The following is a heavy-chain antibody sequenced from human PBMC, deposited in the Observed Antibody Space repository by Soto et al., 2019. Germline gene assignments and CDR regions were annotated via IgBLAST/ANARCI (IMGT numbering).Heavy chain of an antibody. J-gene: IGHJ4*02. V-gene: IGHV1-3*05. Sequence: QVQLVQSGAEEKKPGASVKVSCKASGYTFINYAIHLVRQAPGQRLEWMGWINAGNGDTKYSQKFQGRVTITRDTSANTAYMELSGLRSEGTAVYYCARGGAGYYFDYWGQGTLVTVSS. CDR2: INAGNGDT. D-gene: IGHD2-15*01. CDR3: ARGGAGYYFDY. CDR1: GYTFINYA.